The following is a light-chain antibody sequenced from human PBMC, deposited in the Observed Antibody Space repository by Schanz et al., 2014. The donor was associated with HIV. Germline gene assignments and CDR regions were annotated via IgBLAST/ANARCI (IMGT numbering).Light chain of an antibody. CDR1: SSDVGSYNL. J-gene: IGLJ3*02. CDR3: SSYTVASPCL. V-gene: IGLV2-14*02. CDR2: EGS. Sequence: QSALTQPASVSGSPGQSITISCTGTSSDVGSYNLVSWYQQHPGKAPKLMIYEGSKRPSGVSNRFSGSKSGNTASLTISGLQAEDEADYFCSSYTVASPCLFGGGTKLTVL.